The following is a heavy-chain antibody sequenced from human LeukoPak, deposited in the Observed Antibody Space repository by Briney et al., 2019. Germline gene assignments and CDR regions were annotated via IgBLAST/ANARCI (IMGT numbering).Heavy chain of an antibody. CDR1: GFTFSSYA. J-gene: IGHJ4*02. CDR3: APYRGVATFYDY. V-gene: IGHV3-23*01. Sequence: GGSLRLSCAASGFTFSSYAMSWVRQAPGKGLEWVSAISGSGGSTYYADPVKGRFTISRDNSKNTLYLQMNSLRAEDTAVYYCAPYRGVATFYDYWGQGTLVTVSS. D-gene: IGHD5-12*01. CDR2: ISGSGGST.